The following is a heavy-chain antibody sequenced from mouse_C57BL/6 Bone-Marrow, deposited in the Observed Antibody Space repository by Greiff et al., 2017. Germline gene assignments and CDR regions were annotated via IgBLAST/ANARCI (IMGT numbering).Heavy chain of an antibody. D-gene: IGHD2-2*01. CDR3: AISYGNDVAWFAY. CDR1: GYTFTSYW. Sequence: QVQLQQPGAELVRPGSSVKLSCKASGYTFTSYWMHWVKQRPIQGLEWIGNIDPSDSETHYNQKFKDKATLTVDKSSSTAYMQLSSLTSEDSAVYYCAISYGNDVAWFAYWGQGTLVTVSA. CDR2: IDPSDSET. J-gene: IGHJ3*01. V-gene: IGHV1-52*01.